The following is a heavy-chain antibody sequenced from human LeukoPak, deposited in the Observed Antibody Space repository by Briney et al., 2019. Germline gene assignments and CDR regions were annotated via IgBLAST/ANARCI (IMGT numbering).Heavy chain of an antibody. Sequence: GGSLRLSCAVSGITLSNYGMGWVRQAPGKGLEWVAGISDSGGSTNYADSVKGRFTISRDNPKNTLYLRMNSLRAEDTAVYFCAKRGVVIRVILVGFHKAAYYFESWCQGALVTVSS. J-gene: IGHJ4*02. V-gene: IGHV3-23*01. CDR1: GITLSNYG. CDR2: ISDSGGST. CDR3: AKRGVVIRVILVGFHKAAYYFES. D-gene: IGHD3/OR15-3a*01.